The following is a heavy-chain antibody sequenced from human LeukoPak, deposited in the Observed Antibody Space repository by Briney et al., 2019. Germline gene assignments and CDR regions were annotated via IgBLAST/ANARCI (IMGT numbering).Heavy chain of an antibody. D-gene: IGHD2-15*01. CDR2: ISWNSGSI. J-gene: IGHJ4*02. Sequence: GGSLRLSCAASGFTFDDYAMHWVRQAPGKGLGWVSGISWNSGSIGYADSVKGRFTISRDNAKNSLYLQMNSLRAEDTALYYCAKDKARYCSGGSCHLFDYWGQGTLVTVSS. V-gene: IGHV3-9*01. CDR3: AKDKARYCSGGSCHLFDY. CDR1: GFTFDDYA.